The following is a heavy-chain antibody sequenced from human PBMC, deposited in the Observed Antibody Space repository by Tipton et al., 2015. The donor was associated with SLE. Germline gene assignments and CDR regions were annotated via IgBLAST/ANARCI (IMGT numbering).Heavy chain of an antibody. CDR1: GGSISSDY. CDR3: ARRVYFGAGSYDS. CDR2: IFYTGST. V-gene: IGHV4-59*08. Sequence: TLSLTCTVSGGSISSDYWTWIRQPPGKGLEWIGSIFYTGSTTYNPSLKSRLTMSVDTPKNQFSLRLSSVTAAGTAVYYCARRVYFGAGSYDSWGQGTLVTVSS. D-gene: IGHD3-10*01. J-gene: IGHJ4*02.